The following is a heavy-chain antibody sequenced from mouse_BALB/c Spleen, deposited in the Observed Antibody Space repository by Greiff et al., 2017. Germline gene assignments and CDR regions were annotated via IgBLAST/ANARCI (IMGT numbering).Heavy chain of an antibody. CDR1: GFTFSSYA. Sequence: EVQVVESGGGLVKPGGSLKLSCAASGFTFSSYAMSWVRQTPEKRLEWVASISSGGSTYYPDSVKGRFTISRDNARNILYLQMSSLRSEDTAMYYCAREEDGYGAYWGQGTLVTVSA. CDR2: ISSGGST. V-gene: IGHV5-6-5*01. CDR3: AREEDGYGAY. J-gene: IGHJ3*01. D-gene: IGHD1-2*01.